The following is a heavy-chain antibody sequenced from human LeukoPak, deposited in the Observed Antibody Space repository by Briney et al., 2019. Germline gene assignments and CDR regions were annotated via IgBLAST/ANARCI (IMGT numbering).Heavy chain of an antibody. CDR1: GFTFSSYS. D-gene: IGHD3-10*01. CDR2: ISSSSST. J-gene: IGHJ6*03. Sequence: GGALRLSCAASGFTFSSYSMSWARQAPGKGLEWVSSISSSSSTYYPDPVKGRFTISRDNSKNTLYLQMNSLRAEDTAVYYCAKSIWFGTGYYYYMDVWGKGTTVTISS. CDR3: AKSIWFGTGYYYYMDV. V-gene: IGHV3-23*01.